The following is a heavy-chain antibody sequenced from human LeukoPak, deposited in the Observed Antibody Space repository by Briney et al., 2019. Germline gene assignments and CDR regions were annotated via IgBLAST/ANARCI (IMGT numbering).Heavy chain of an antibody. CDR2: ISFDASNK. CDR1: GFTFSSYA. V-gene: IGHV3-30*04. J-gene: IGHJ3*02. CDR3: ARVSILIVPYYAFDI. D-gene: IGHD2/OR15-2a*01. Sequence: GRSLRLSCAASGFTFSSYAMHWVRQAPGKGLEWVAVISFDASNKYYADSVKGRFTISRDNSKNTLYLQMNSLRAEDTAVYYCARVSILIVPYYAFDIWGQGTMVTVSS.